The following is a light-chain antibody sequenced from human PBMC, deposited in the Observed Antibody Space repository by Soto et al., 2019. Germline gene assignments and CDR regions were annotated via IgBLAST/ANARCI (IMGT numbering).Light chain of an antibody. CDR1: PKINTW. Sequence: EIQMTQSPSPLSSPLGKKGPIPCRGRPKINTWLAWYQQRPGKAPKLLIYDASSLESGVPSRFSGSGSGTEFTLTIGSLQPDDFATYYCQQYNSYPLTFGGGTKVDIK. V-gene: IGKV1-5*01. CDR2: DAS. CDR3: QQYNSYPLT. J-gene: IGKJ4*02.